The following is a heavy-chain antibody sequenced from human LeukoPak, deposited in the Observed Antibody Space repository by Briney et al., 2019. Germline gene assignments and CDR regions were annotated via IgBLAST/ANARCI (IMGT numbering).Heavy chain of an antibody. V-gene: IGHV4-4*07. CDR2: VHASGST. D-gene: IGHD2-2*02. CDR1: GDSMSSYY. CDR3: ARDRPDCSSTSCYISYYYYGMDV. Sequence: KSSETLSLTCTVSGDSMSSYYWTWIRQPAGKGLEWIGRVHASGSTNYNPSLKSRVTMSVDTSKNQFSLRLSSVTAADTALYYCARDRPDCSSTSCYISYYYYGMDVWGQGTTVTVSS. J-gene: IGHJ6*02.